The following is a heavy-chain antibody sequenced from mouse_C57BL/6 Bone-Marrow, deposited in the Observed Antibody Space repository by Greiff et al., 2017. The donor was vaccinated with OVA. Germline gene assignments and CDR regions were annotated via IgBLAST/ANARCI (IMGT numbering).Heavy chain of an antibody. J-gene: IGHJ1*03. CDR1: GYTFTSYG. Sequence: QVQLQQSGAELARPGASVQLSCKASGYTFTSYGISWVKQRTGQGLEWIGEIYPRSGNTYYNEKFKGKATLTADKSSSTAYMELRSLTSEDSAVYFCGPYDYGYFDVWGTGTTVTVSS. CDR2: IYPRSGNT. D-gene: IGHD2-3*01. CDR3: GPYDYGYFDV. V-gene: IGHV1-81*01.